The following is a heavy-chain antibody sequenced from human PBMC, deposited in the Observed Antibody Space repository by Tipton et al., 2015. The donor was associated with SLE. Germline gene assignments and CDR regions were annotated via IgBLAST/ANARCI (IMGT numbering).Heavy chain of an antibody. CDR2: IYTSGST. Sequence: TLSLTCTVSGGSISSGSYYWNWIRQPAGKGLEWIGHIYTSGSTNYNPSLKSRVTISVDTSKNQFSLKVNSVTAADTALYFCARGVAERLGLDFWGQGSLVTVSS. CDR3: ARGVAERLGLDF. J-gene: IGHJ4*02. V-gene: IGHV4-61*09. CDR1: GGSISSGSYY. D-gene: IGHD6-19*01.